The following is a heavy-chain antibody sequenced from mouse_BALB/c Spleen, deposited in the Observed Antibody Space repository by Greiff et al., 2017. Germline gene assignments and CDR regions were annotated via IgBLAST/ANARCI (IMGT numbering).Heavy chain of an antibody. Sequence: EVMLVESGGGLVKPGGSLKLSCAASGFTFSSYTMSWVRQTPEKRLEWVATISSGGSYTYYPDSVKGRFTISRDNAKNTLYLQMSSLKSEDTAMYYCTRTAGTPWYFDVWGAGTTVTVSS. CDR3: TRTAGTPWYFDV. D-gene: IGHD3-3*01. J-gene: IGHJ1*01. CDR1: GFTFSSYT. CDR2: ISSGGSYT. V-gene: IGHV5-6-4*01.